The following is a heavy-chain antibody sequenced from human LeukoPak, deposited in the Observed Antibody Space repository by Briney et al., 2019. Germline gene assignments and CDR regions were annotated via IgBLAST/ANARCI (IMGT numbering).Heavy chain of an antibody. D-gene: IGHD1-26*01. Sequence: GGSLRLSCAAYGFTFSSYAMHWVRQAPGKGLEYVSAISSNGGSTYYADSVKGRFTIARDNSKNTLYLQMNSLRAEDTAVYYCAREPNPLLGYYYYYYGMDVWGQGTTVTVSS. CDR2: ISSNGGST. CDR1: GFTFSSYA. CDR3: AREPNPLLGYYYYYYGMDV. V-gene: IGHV3-64*04. J-gene: IGHJ6*02.